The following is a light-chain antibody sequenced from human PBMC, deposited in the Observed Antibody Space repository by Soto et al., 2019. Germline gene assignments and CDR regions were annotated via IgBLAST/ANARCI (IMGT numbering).Light chain of an antibody. V-gene: IGKV3-11*01. Sequence: ENVLTQSPATLSLSPGETATLSCRASQSVGSYLAWYQQKPGQAPRLLIYDVSNRATGIPARFSGSGSGTDFTLTISSLEPEDFAIYYCQQRSKWLVGGGTKVEIK. CDR2: DVS. CDR1: QSVGSY. CDR3: QQRSKWL. J-gene: IGKJ4*01.